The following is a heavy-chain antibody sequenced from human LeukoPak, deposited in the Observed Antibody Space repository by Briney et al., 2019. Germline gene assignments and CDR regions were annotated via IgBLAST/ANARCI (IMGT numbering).Heavy chain of an antibody. D-gene: IGHD3-22*01. CDR2: INHSGST. J-gene: IGHJ4*02. CDR1: GGSFSGYY. V-gene: IGHV4-34*01. Sequence: SETLSLTCAVYGGSFSGYYWSWIRQPPGKGVEWIGEINHSGSTNYNPSLKNRVTISVDTSKNQFSLKLSSVTAADTAVYYCARQYYYDSSGYYYPYFDYWGQGTLVTVSS. CDR3: ARQYYYDSSGYYYPYFDY.